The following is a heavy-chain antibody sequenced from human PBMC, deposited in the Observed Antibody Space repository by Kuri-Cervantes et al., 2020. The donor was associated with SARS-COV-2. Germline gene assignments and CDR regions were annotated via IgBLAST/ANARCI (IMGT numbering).Heavy chain of an antibody. CDR3: ATQGQYYCSSTSCYDY. J-gene: IGHJ4*02. CDR1: GFTSSAYT. CDR2: ISGSGSYM. V-gene: IGHV3-21*01. Sequence: GSLKISCEATGFTSSAYTMNWVRQGPGKALQWVSSISGSGSYMYYADSVKGRFTISRDNAKNSLYLQMNSLRAEDTAVYYCATQGQYYCSSTSCYDYWGQGTLVTVSS. D-gene: IGHD2-2*01.